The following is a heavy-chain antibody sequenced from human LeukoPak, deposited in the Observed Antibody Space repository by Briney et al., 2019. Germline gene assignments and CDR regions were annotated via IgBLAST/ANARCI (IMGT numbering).Heavy chain of an antibody. Sequence: SETLSLTCAVSNISLTGYYWSWIRQSPGKGLEWIGEINHRGSTNYNPSLKSRVTISVDTSKKQFSLSLRSVTAADTAVYYCARGPPPDFDYWGRGTLVTVSS. J-gene: IGHJ4*02. CDR1: NISLTGYY. CDR3: ARGPPPDFDY. V-gene: IGHV4-34*01. CDR2: INHRGST.